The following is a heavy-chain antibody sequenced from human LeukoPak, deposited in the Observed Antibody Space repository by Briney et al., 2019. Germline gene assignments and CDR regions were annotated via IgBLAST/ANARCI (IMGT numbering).Heavy chain of an antibody. CDR2: TYTSGST. Sequence: PSETLSLTCTVSGGSISSYYWSWIRQPAGKGLEGIGRTYTSGSTNYNPSPKSRVTMSVDTSKNQFSLKLSSVTAADTAVYYCAREEDIVVVPADQRGGWFDPWGQGTLVTVSS. V-gene: IGHV4-4*07. D-gene: IGHD2-2*01. CDR1: GGSISSYY. J-gene: IGHJ5*02. CDR3: AREEDIVVVPADQRGGWFDP.